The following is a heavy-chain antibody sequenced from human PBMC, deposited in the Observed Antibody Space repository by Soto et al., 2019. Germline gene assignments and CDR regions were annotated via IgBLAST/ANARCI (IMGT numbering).Heavy chain of an antibody. CDR3: ARALLSCSGYSCWPSGLDP. CDR1: GGSVTGGNYY. J-gene: IGHJ5*02. CDR2: VYFSGSA. V-gene: IGHV4-61*01. D-gene: IGHD5-18*01. Sequence: SETLSLTCSVSGGSVTGGNYYWTWIRQPPQRGLEWIGYVYFSGSANYNPSLKSRVTISVDTSKNQFSLKLTSVTAADTAVYFGARALLSCSGYSCWPSGLDPWGEGTQVTV.